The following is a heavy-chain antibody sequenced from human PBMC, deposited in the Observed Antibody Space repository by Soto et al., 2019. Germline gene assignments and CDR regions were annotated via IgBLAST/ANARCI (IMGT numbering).Heavy chain of an antibody. CDR3: ARGLVAPLDY. J-gene: IGHJ4*02. CDR1: GFAFSSYR. Sequence: GGSLRLSCAASGFAFSSYRMNWVRQAPGKGLEWVSSISSSSSYIYYADSVKGRFTISRDNAKNSLYLQMNSLRAEDTAVYYCARGLVAPLDYWGQGTLVTVSS. CDR2: ISSSSSYI. V-gene: IGHV3-21*01. D-gene: IGHD2-15*01.